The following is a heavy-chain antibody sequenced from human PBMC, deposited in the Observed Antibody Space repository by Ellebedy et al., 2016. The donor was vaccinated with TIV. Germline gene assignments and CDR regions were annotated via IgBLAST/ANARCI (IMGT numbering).Heavy chain of an antibody. CDR2: IKSKADGETT. CDR3: VRDMRDYYYYGMDV. V-gene: IGHV3-15*07. J-gene: IGHJ6*02. Sequence: GESLKISCAASGFTFSNVWMNWVRQAPGKGLEGVGRIKSKADGETTDYAAPVKGRFTISRDDSKNTLYLQMNSLRAEDTAVYYCVRDMRDYYYYGMDVWGQGTTVTVSS. D-gene: IGHD5-24*01. CDR1: GFTFSNVW.